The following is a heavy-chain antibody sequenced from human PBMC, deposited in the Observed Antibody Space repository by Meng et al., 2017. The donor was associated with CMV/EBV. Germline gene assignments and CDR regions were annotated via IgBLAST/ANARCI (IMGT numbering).Heavy chain of an antibody. CDR3: ARHLAAIFGVDAFNI. CDR1: GFTFSSYA. Sequence: GGSLRLSCAASGFTFSSYAMHWVRQAPGKGLEWVAVISYDGSNKYYADSVKGRFTISRDNSKNTLYLQMNSLRAEDTAVYYRARHLAAIFGVDAFNIWGQGTMVTVSS. D-gene: IGHD3-3*01. V-gene: IGHV3-30-3*01. J-gene: IGHJ3*02. CDR2: ISYDGSNK.